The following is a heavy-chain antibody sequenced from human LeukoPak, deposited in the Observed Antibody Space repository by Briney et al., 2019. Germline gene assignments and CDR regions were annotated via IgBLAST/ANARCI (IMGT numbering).Heavy chain of an antibody. CDR3: ARGGDYGDLRYFDY. Sequence: SETLSLTCTVSGGSINNYYWSWIRQPPVKGLEWIGYIYYRGSTNYNPSLKSRVTFSVDTSKNQSSLKLNSVTAADTAVYYCARGGDYGDLRYFDYWGQGTLVTVSS. CDR2: IYYRGST. V-gene: IGHV4-59*01. J-gene: IGHJ4*02. D-gene: IGHD4-17*01. CDR1: GGSINNYY.